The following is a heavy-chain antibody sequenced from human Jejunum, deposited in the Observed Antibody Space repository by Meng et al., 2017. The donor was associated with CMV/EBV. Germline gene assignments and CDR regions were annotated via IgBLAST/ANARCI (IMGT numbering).Heavy chain of an antibody. CDR3: ARGYSSGWNYFHY. J-gene: IGHJ4*02. CDR2: IDNRGST. Sequence: LQGAGPGLVKPSQTPSLTCTASGASISSGDFCWSWIRQPPGKGLEYIGYIDNRGSTYYNPSLKSRVTMSMDTSKNQFSLKLTSVTAADTAVYYCARGYSSGWNYFHYWGQGTLVTVSS. D-gene: IGHD6-19*01. CDR1: GASISSGDFC. V-gene: IGHV4-30-4*01.